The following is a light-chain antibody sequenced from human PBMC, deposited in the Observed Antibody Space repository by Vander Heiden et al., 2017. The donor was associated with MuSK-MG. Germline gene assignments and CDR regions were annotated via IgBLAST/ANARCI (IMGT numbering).Light chain of an antibody. CDR2: WAS. V-gene: IGKV4-1*01. CDR1: QSLLYSSKNKNY. J-gene: IGKJ3*01. CDR3: QQYNRLPMT. Sequence: DSVMTQSPDPSTVSASVRATINCNSSQSLLYSSKNKNYLACYQQRAGRPPRLHIFWASSRDSGVPGRFSGGGSETAFTLAICGLQARDGAVYYCQQYNRLPMTFGPGTRVEIK.